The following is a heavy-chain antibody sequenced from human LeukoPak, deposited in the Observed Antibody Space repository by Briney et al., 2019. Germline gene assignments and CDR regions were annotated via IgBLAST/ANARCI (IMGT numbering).Heavy chain of an antibody. Sequence: GASVKVSCKASGYTFSSYGISWVRQAPGQGLEWMGWISDYNGNTNYAQKVQGRVTMTTDPFTSTAYMELRSLRSDDTAVYYYARDGPDRAAWFDPWGQGTLVTVSS. J-gene: IGHJ5*02. V-gene: IGHV1-18*01. D-gene: IGHD3-22*01. CDR2: ISDYNGNT. CDR1: GYTFSSYG. CDR3: ARDGPDRAAWFDP.